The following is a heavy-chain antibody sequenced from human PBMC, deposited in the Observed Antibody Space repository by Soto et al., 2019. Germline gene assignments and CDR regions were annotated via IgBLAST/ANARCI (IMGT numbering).Heavy chain of an antibody. J-gene: IGHJ3*02. Sequence: SETLSLTCTVSGGSISSYYWSWIRQPPGKGLEWIGYIYYSGSTNYNPSLKSRVTISVDTSKNQFSLKLSSVTAADTAVYYCARTPCSGGSCGPRDGAFDIWGQATMVTVS. CDR1: GGSISSYY. V-gene: IGHV4-59*01. CDR2: IYYSGST. D-gene: IGHD2-15*01. CDR3: ARTPCSGGSCGPRDGAFDI.